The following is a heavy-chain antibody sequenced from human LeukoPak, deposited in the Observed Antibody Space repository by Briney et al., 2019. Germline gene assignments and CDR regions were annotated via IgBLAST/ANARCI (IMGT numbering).Heavy chain of an antibody. CDR3: ASPGDCSSTSCDYYFDY. V-gene: IGHV1-69*06. CDR2: IIPIFGTA. D-gene: IGHD2-2*01. Sequence: ASVKVSCKASGGTFSSYAISWVRQAPGQGLEWMGGIIPIFGTANYAQKFQGRVTITADKSTSTAYMELSSLRSEDTAVYYRASPGDCSSTSCDYYFDYWGQGTLVTVSS. CDR1: GGTFSSYA. J-gene: IGHJ4*02.